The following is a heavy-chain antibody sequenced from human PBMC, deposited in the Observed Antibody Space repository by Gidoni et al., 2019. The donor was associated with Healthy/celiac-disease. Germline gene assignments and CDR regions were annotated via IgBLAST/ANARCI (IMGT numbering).Heavy chain of an antibody. V-gene: IGHV4-61*02. CDR3: AREVGLRYSYGWADTYYDY. D-gene: IGHD5-18*01. CDR1: GGSISSGSYY. CDR2: IYTSGST. J-gene: IGHJ4*02. Sequence: QVQLQESGPGLVKPSQTLSLTCTVSGGSISSGSYYWSWIRQPAGKGLEWIGRIYTSGSTNSNPSLKSRVTISVDTSKNQFSLKLSSVTAADTAVYYCAREVGLRYSYGWADTYYDYWGQGTLVTVSS.